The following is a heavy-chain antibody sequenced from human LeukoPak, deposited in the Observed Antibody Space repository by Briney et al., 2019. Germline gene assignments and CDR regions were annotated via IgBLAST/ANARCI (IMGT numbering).Heavy chain of an antibody. D-gene: IGHD6-19*01. V-gene: IGHV3-23*01. CDR1: GFTFSSYA. CDR2: ISGSVGNT. CDR3: ANPPIAVAGSFDY. Sequence: PGRSLRLSCAASGFTFSSYAMHWVRQAPGKGLEWVSAISGSVGNTYYAHSVKGRFTISRDNYKNTLYLQMNSLRAEDTAVYYCANPPIAVAGSFDYWGQGTLVTVSS. J-gene: IGHJ4*02.